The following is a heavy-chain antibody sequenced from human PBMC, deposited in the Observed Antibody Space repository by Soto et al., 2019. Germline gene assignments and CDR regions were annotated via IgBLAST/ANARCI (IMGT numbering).Heavy chain of an antibody. D-gene: IGHD3-9*01. CDR2: IYYRGNA. Sequence: SETLSLTCTVSGGSISSGDYYWSWIRQPPGKGLEWIGYIYYRGNAYYNPSLQTRVTISLDKSKSQFSLKLNSVTAADSAVYFCARLEGLATISYYFDFWGPGALVTVSS. V-gene: IGHV4-30-4*01. CDR1: GGSISSGDYY. CDR3: ARLEGLATISYYFDF. J-gene: IGHJ4*02.